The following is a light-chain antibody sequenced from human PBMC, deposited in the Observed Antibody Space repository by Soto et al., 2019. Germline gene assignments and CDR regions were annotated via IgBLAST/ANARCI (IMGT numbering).Light chain of an antibody. V-gene: IGLV1-44*01. CDR2: TNN. CDR1: NSNIGTNT. Sequence: QSVLTQPPSASATPGQRVTISCSGSNSNIGTNTVNWYQQLPGTAPRLLIYTNNQRPSGVPQRFSGSKTGTSASLAIGGLQSEDGADYYCAAWDDTLKRYVFGTGTKVTVL. CDR3: AAWDDTLKRYV. J-gene: IGLJ1*01.